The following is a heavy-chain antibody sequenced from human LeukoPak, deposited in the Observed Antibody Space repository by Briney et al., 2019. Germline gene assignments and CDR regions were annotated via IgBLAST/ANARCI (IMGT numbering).Heavy chain of an antibody. CDR2: INDSGST. CDR1: GGTFSGYY. D-gene: IGHD1-26*01. Sequence: SETLSLTCAVYGGTFSGYYWSWIRQPPGKGLEWIGEINDSGSTNYNPSLKSRVNISVDTSKNQFSLKLSSVTAADTAVYYCARGLMSGSYYGYWGQGTLVIVSS. V-gene: IGHV4-34*01. CDR3: ARGLMSGSYYGY. J-gene: IGHJ4*02.